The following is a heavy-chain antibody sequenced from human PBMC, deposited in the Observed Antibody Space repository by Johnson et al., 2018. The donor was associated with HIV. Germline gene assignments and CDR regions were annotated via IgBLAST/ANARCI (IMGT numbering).Heavy chain of an antibody. J-gene: IGHJ3*02. Sequence: VQLVESGGGVVQPGRSLRLSCAASGFTVSSNYMSWVRQAPGKGLEWVGRIKSNTDGGTTDYAAPVKGRFTISRDDSKNTLYLQMNSLRAEDTAVYYCARACRDGYTCDAFDIWGQGTMVTVSS. V-gene: IGHV3-15*01. D-gene: IGHD5-24*01. CDR3: ARACRDGYTCDAFDI. CDR2: IKSNTDGGTT. CDR1: GFTVSSNY.